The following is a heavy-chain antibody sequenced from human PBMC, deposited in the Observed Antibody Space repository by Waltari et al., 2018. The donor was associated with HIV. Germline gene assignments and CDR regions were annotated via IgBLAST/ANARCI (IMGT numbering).Heavy chain of an antibody. CDR1: GYTFTSYD. CDR2: MNPNSGNT. CDR3: ARGPQDYPKYYFDY. Sequence: QVQLVQYGAEVKKPGASVKVSCKASGYTFTSYDSNWVRQATGQGLEWLGWMNPNSGNTGYAQRFQGRVTMTRNTSISTAYMELSSLRSEDTAVYFCARGPQDYPKYYFDYWGQGTLVTVSS. D-gene: IGHD4-17*01. V-gene: IGHV1-8*01. J-gene: IGHJ4*02.